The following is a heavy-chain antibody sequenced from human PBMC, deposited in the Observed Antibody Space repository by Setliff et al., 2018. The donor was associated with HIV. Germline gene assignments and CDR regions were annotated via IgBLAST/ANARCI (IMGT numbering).Heavy chain of an antibody. CDR3: ARGLTGGNSISDFDY. V-gene: IGHV1-69*10. Sequence: SVKVSCKVSGGTFTSYVISWVRQAPGQGLEWMGGIIPILGIASYSQKFQGRVTMTRDTSTSTVYMELSSLRSEDTAVYYCARGLTGGNSISDFDYWGQGTLVTVSS. D-gene: IGHD2-21*02. CDR2: IIPILGIA. J-gene: IGHJ4*02. CDR1: GGTFTSYV.